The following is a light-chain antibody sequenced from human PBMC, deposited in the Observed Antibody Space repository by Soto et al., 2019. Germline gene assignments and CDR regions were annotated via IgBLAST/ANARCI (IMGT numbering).Light chain of an antibody. CDR2: DAS. CDR3: QQRSNWLFT. CDR1: QSVSGN. V-gene: IGKV3-11*01. Sequence: EVVMTQSPATLSVSPGERATLSCRASQSVSGNLAWYQQKPGQAPRLLIYDASNRATGIPARFSGSGSGTDFTLTISSLEPEDFAVYYCQQRSNWLFTFGQGTRLEIK. J-gene: IGKJ5*01.